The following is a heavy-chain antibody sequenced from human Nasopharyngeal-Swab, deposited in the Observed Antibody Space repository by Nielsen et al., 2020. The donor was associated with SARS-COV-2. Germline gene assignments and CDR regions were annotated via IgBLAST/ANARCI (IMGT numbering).Heavy chain of an antibody. Sequence: SETLSLTCAVYGGSFSGYYWSWVRQPPGKGLGWVGGNNNSGSTNYNPSLKSRVTISVDTSKNQFSLKLSSVTAADTALYYCARGPVVAYCGGDCYSEVILPGFDYWGQGTLVTVSS. CDR2: NNNSGST. J-gene: IGHJ4*02. D-gene: IGHD2-21*02. V-gene: IGHV4-34*01. CDR3: ARGPVVAYCGGDCYSEVILPGFDY. CDR1: GGSFSGYY.